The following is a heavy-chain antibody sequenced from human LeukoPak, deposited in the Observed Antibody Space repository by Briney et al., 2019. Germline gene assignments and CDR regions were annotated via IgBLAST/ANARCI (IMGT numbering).Heavy chain of an antibody. V-gene: IGHV4-59*08. D-gene: IGHD6-13*01. Sequence: SETLSLTCTVSGGFISGHYWSCIRQPPGKGLEWIGYIFYTGSTDYNPSLRSRITMSVDTSKNQFSLRLTSVTAADTAVYYCARQNPAVGGQGLDYWGQGILVTVFS. CDR2: IFYTGST. J-gene: IGHJ4*02. CDR1: GGFISGHY. CDR3: ARQNPAVGGQGLDY.